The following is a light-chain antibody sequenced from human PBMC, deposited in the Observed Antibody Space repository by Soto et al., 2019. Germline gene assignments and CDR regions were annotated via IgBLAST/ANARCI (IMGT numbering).Light chain of an antibody. J-gene: IGKJ1*01. V-gene: IGKV4-1*01. CDR3: MYYYTTPRT. CDR2: WAS. Sequence: DIVMTQSPDSLAVSLGERATINCKSSQTVLYSPNNKNYLAWYQQKPRQPPKLLISWASTRAPGVPERFSGRGSGKDFNIIIRSLLAEDVAIYYCMYYYTTPRTLGQGTKVEIK. CDR1: QTVLYSPNNKNY.